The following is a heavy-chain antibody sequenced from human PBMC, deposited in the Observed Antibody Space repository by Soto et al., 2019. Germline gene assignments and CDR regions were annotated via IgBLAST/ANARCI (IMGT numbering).Heavy chain of an antibody. V-gene: IGHV3-21*01. J-gene: IGHJ5*02. CDR2: ISSSSSYI. D-gene: IGHD3-10*01. CDR1: GFTFSSYS. Sequence: GGSLRLSCAASGFTFSSYSMNWVRQAPGKGLEWVSSISSSSSYIYYADSVKGRFTISRDNAKNSLYLQMNSLRAEDTAVYYCARVGIRITMVRGDPNWFDPWGQGTLVTVSS. CDR3: ARVGIRITMVRGDPNWFDP.